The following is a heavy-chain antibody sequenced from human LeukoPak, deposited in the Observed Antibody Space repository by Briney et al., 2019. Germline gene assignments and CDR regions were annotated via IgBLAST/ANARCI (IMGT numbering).Heavy chain of an antibody. J-gene: IGHJ4*02. CDR2: IKQDGSEK. Sequence: GGSLRLSCAASEFIFSGYWMNWVRQAPGKGLEGVANIKQDGSEKQYVDSVRGRFTISRDNAKNSLYLQMNSLRVEDTAVYYCARDGFVGAAGYWGQGTLVTVSS. D-gene: IGHD6-13*01. V-gene: IGHV3-7*01. CDR3: ARDGFVGAAGY. CDR1: EFIFSGYW.